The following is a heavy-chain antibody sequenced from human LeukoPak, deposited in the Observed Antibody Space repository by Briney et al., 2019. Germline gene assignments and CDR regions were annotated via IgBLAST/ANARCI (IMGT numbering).Heavy chain of an antibody. CDR2: ITGSGGNR. Sequence: GGSLRLSCAASGFTFSSHGMNWVRQAPGKGLEWVSGITGSGGNRYYADSVKGRFTISRDNSKNTLYLQMNGLRAEDTAVYYCAKDDNYIRFLSWGQGTLVTVSS. CDR1: GFTFSSHG. D-gene: IGHD3-16*01. CDR3: AKDDNYIRFLS. J-gene: IGHJ5*02. V-gene: IGHV3-23*01.